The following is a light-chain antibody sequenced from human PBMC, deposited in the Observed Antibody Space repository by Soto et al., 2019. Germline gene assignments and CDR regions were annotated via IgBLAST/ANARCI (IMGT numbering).Light chain of an antibody. J-gene: IGKJ1*01. CDR2: GAS. Sequence: EIVLTQSPGTLSLSPGERATLSCRASQSVSSSYLAWYQQKPGQAPRLLIYGASSRATGIPDWFSGSGSGTDFSLTISRLEPEDFAVYYCQQYGSSPPVTFGQWTKVEVK. V-gene: IGKV3-20*01. CDR3: QQYGSSPPVT. CDR1: QSVSSSY.